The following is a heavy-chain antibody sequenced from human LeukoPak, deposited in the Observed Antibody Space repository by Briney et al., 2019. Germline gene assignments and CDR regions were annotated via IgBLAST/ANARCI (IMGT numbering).Heavy chain of an antibody. D-gene: IGHD3-22*01. CDR2: LNPSSGST. CDR3: ARDVEYYDSSGSYFDY. V-gene: IGHV1-46*01. CDR1: GYTFTTYY. Sequence: ASVKVSCKASGYTFTTYYMHWVRQAPGQGLEWMGILNPSSGSTSYAQRFQGRVTMTRDTSTSTFYMELRSLKSEDTAVYYCARDVEYYDSSGSYFDYWGQGTAVTVSS. J-gene: IGHJ4*02.